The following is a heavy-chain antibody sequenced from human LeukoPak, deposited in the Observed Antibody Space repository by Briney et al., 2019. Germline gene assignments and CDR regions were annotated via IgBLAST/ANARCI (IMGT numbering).Heavy chain of an antibody. Sequence: PGRTLRLSCAASGFTFSSFAMSWVRQAPGKGLEWVSAISGSGGDTYYADPVKGRFTISRDKSRNTLYLQMNSLTVEDTAIYYCAKDLEGNYCDYFDFWGQGTLVTVSS. D-gene: IGHD1-7*01. CDR3: AKDLEGNYCDYFDF. CDR2: ISGSGGDT. J-gene: IGHJ4*02. CDR1: GFTFSSFA. V-gene: IGHV3-23*01.